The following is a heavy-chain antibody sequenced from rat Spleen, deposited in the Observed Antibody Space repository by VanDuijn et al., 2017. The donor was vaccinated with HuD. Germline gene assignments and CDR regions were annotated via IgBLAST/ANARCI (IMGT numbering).Heavy chain of an antibody. D-gene: IGHD4-3*01. V-gene: IGHV5-46*01. Sequence: EVQLVQSGGGLVQPGRSMKLSCAASGFTFSSFPMAWVRQAPTKGLEWVATLSTSGGSTYYRDTVKGRFTISRDNAKSTLYLQMDSLRSDDTATYYCARETGYNSYFYYWGQGVLVTVSS. CDR1: GFTFSSFP. CDR2: LSTSGGST. J-gene: IGHJ2*01. CDR3: ARETGYNSYFYY.